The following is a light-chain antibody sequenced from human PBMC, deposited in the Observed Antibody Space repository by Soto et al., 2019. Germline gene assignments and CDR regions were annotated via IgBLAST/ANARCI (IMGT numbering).Light chain of an antibody. CDR1: ALPKQY. J-gene: IGLJ2*01. CDR2: KDS. CDR3: QSADSSGTCV. V-gene: IGLV3-25*03. Sequence: SYELTQPPSVSVSPGQTARITCSGDALPKQYAYWYQQKPGQAPVLVIYKDSERPSGIPERFSGSSSGTTVTLTISGAQAEDEADYYCQSADSSGTCVFGGGTKVTVL.